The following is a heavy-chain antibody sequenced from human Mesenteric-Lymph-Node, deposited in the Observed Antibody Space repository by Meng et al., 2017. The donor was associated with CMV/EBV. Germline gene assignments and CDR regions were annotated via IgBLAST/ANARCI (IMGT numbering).Heavy chain of an antibody. J-gene: IGHJ4*02. CDR1: GASISSYY. CDR2: IYYSGST. CDR3: ARKEEYYYDATGASYFDF. D-gene: IGHD3-22*01. V-gene: IGHV4-59*12. Sequence: GSLRLSCTVSGASISSYYWSWIRQPPGKGLEWIAYIYYSGSTNYNPSLKSRVTISVDTSKNLLSLKLSSVTAADAAVYYCARKEEYYYDATGASYFDFWGQGTLVTVSS.